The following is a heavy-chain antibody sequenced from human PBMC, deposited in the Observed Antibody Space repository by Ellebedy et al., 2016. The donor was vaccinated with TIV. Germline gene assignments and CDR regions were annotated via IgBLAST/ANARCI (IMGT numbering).Heavy chain of an antibody. D-gene: IGHD6-19*01. CDR1: GFTFSTYA. CDR2: IGGSGGRA. V-gene: IGHV3-23*01. J-gene: IGHJ4*02. Sequence: GESLKISCAASGFTFSTYALTWVRQAPGRGLEWVSAIGGSGGRANYADSVRGRFTISRDNSKSTLFLYMNNLRSDDTAVYYCARGERQWLGLDDWGQGTLVTVSS. CDR3: ARGERQWLGLDD.